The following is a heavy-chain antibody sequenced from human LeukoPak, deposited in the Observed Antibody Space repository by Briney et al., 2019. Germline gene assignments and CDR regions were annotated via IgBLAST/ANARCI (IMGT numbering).Heavy chain of an antibody. CDR3: ARLRVVPALDYYYGMDV. D-gene: IGHD2-2*01. V-gene: IGHV1-2*02. CDR2: INPNSGGT. J-gene: IGHJ6*02. CDR1: GYTFTGYY. Sequence: ASVKVSCKASGYTFTGYYMHWVRQAPGQGLEWMGWINPNSGGTNYAQKFQGRVTMTRDTSISTAYMELSRLRSDDTAVYYCARLRVVPALDYYYGMDVWGQGTTVTVS.